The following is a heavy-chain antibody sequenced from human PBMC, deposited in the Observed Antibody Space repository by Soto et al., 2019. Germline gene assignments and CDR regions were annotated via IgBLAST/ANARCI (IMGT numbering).Heavy chain of an antibody. CDR2: MQPSSGRT. D-gene: IGHD1-26*01. CDR3: ARGVTAGVDY. Sequence: QVPLVQSGAEVREPGASVKVSCKASGYRFTSLDINWVRQTTGQGLEWMGWMQPSSGRTGYAQKFQGRVTMTRDTSINTAYMELSSLTSDDTAFYYCARGVTAGVDYWGQGPLVTVSS. CDR1: GYRFTSLD. V-gene: IGHV1-8*01. J-gene: IGHJ4*02.